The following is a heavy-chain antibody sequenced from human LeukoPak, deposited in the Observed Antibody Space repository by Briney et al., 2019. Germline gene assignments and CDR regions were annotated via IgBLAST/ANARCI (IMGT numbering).Heavy chain of an antibody. CDR3: ARKYDFWSGYLDY. CDR1: GGSISSYY. J-gene: IGHJ4*02. D-gene: IGHD3-3*01. V-gene: IGHV4-59*01. CDR2: IYCSGST. Sequence: PSETLSLTCTVSGGSISSYYWSWIRQPPGKGLEWIGYIYCSGSTNYNPSLKSRVTISVDTSKNQFSLKLSAVTAADTAVYYCARKYDFWSGYLDYWGQGTLVTVSS.